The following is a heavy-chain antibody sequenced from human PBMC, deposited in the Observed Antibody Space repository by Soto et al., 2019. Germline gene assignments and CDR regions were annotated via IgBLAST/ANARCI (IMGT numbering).Heavy chain of an antibody. D-gene: IGHD3-22*01. J-gene: IGHJ5*02. Sequence: GGSLRLSCTASGFTFGDYAMIWFRQAPGKGLEWVGFIRSKAYGGTTHYAASVKGRFTISRDDSKSIAYLQMNSLKTEDTAVYYCSTNYYDSSGYDNWFEPWGQGTLVTVSS. V-gene: IGHV3-49*03. CDR2: IRSKAYGGTT. CDR1: GFTFGDYA. CDR3: STNYYDSSGYDNWFEP.